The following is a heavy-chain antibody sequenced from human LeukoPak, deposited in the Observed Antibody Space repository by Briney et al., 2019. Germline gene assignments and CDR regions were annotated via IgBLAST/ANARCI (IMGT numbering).Heavy chain of an antibody. Sequence: GGYLRLSCAASGFTFSSYAMHWVRQAPGKGLEWVAVISYDGSNKYYADSVKGRFTISRDNSKNTLYLQMNSLRAEDTAVYYCASAEVRGVLNWFDPWGQGTLVTVSS. CDR3: ASAEVRGVLNWFDP. D-gene: IGHD3-10*01. V-gene: IGHV3-30*04. CDR1: GFTFSSYA. CDR2: ISYDGSNK. J-gene: IGHJ5*02.